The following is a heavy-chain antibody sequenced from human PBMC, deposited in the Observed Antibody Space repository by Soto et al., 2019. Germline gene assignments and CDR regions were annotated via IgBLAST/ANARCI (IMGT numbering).Heavy chain of an antibody. Sequence: PSETLSLTCAVSSGSISSSNWWSWVRQPPGKGLEWIGEIYHSGSTNYNPSLKSRVTISVDKSKNQSSLKLSSVTAADTAVYYCASSGTNGGYSGYDNNWLDPWGQGTLVTVSS. CDR2: IYHSGST. J-gene: IGHJ5*02. V-gene: IGHV4-4*02. D-gene: IGHD5-12*01. CDR3: ASSGTNGGYSGYDNNWLDP. CDR1: SGSISSSNW.